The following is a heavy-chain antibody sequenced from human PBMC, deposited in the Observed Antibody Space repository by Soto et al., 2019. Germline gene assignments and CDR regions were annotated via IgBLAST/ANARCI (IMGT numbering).Heavy chain of an antibody. CDR2: IKGDGSIT. CDR1: GFTFRDYW. J-gene: IGHJ6*02. CDR3: ARGIRGHYGKNV. Sequence: EVQLVESGGDLVQPGGSLRLSCAASGFTFRDYWIHWVRQAPGKGLMWVSRIKGDGSITNYADSVKGRFTVYRDNAKNTVYLHMNSLRAEDTALYYCARGIRGHYGKNVWGQRTTVSVSS. D-gene: IGHD3-10*01. V-gene: IGHV3-74*01.